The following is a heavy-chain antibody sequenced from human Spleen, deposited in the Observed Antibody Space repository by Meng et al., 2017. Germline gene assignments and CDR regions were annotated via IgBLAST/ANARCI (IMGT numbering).Heavy chain of an antibody. V-gene: IGHV1-69*05. CDR1: GATFSSYA. CDR2: IIPIFGTA. CDR3: ARAIGYGGNSYGWYFDL. J-gene: IGHJ2*01. D-gene: IGHD4-23*01. Sequence: VQRGQAVAEVKKPGSWVRVSCKASGATFSSYAISWVRQAPGQGLEWMVGIIPIFGTANYAQKFQGRVTITTDESTSTAYMELSSLRSEDTAVYYCARAIGYGGNSYGWYFDLWGRGTLVTVSS.